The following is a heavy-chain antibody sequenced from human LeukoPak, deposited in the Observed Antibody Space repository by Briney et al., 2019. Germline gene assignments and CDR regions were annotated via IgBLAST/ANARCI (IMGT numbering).Heavy chain of an antibody. J-gene: IGHJ6*04. CDR3: AELGITMIGGV. CDR2: ISTSGIYI. Sequence: GGSLRLSCAASGFTFSSYSMNWVRQAPGKGLEWVSSISTSGIYIYYADSVKGRFTISRDNAKNSLYLLMNSLRAEDTAVYYCAELGITMIGGVWGKGTTVTISS. CDR1: GFTFSSYS. V-gene: IGHV3-21*01. D-gene: IGHD3-10*02.